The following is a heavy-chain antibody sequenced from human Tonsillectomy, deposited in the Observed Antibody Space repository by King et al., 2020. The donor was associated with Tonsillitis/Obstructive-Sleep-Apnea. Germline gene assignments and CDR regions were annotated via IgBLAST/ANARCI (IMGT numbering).Heavy chain of an antibody. D-gene: IGHD3-3*01. CDR3: ASLLGSGSLFDY. V-gene: IGHV4-59*08. Sequence: QLQESGPGLVKPSETLSLTCTVTGGSTSSYYWSWIRQPPGKGLEWIGYIYYSGTTNYNPSLKSRVTVSVNTSKNQFTLRLTSVTAADTALYCCASLLGSGSLFDYWGQGTLVTVSS. CDR1: GGSTSSYY. CDR2: IYYSGTT. J-gene: IGHJ4*02.